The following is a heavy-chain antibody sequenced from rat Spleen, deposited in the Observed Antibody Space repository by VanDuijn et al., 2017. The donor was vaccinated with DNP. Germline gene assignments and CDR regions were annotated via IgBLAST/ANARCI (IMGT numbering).Heavy chain of an antibody. V-gene: IGHV3-1*01. Sequence: EVHLQESGPGLVKPSQSLSLTCSVTGYSITSDYWGWIRKFPGNKMEWIGHISYSGRTTYNPSLKSRISITRDTSKNQFFLQLSSVTTEDTATYYCARWNIGTSTLDYWGQGVMVTVSS. J-gene: IGHJ2*01. CDR1: GYSITSDY. CDR3: ARWNIGTSTLDY. D-gene: IGHD1-5*01. CDR2: ISYSGRT.